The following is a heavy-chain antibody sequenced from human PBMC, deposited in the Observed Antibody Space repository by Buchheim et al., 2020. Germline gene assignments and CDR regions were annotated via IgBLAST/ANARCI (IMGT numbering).Heavy chain of an antibody. CDR1: GFTFSSYA. CDR3: ARDSSSSAGGYYYGMDV. CDR2: ISGSGGST. J-gene: IGHJ6*02. Sequence: EVQLLESGGGLVQPGGSLRLSCAASGFTFSSYAMSWVRQAPGKGLEWVSAISGSGGSTYYADSVKGRFTISRDNSKNKLYLQMNSLRAEDTAVYYCARDSSSSAGGYYYGMDVWGQGTT. V-gene: IGHV3-23*01. D-gene: IGHD6-6*01.